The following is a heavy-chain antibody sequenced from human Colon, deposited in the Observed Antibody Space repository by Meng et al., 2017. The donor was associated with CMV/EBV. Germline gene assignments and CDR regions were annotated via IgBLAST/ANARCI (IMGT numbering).Heavy chain of an antibody. J-gene: IGHJ6*02. CDR2: MNPNSGNT. CDR3: ARGLLRFLEWFSPYYYYGMDV. Sequence: ASVKVSCKASGYTFTSYDINWVRQAPGQGLEWMGWMNPNSGNTGYAQKFQGRVTMTRNTSISTAYMELSSLRSEDTAVYYCARGLLRFLEWFSPYYYYGMDVWGQGTTVTVSS. V-gene: IGHV1-8*01. CDR1: GYTFTSYD. D-gene: IGHD3-3*01.